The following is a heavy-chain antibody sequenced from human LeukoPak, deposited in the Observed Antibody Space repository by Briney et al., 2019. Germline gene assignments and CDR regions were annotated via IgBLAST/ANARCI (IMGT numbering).Heavy chain of an antibody. CDR3: ARERGAFRPHYFDY. J-gene: IGHJ4*02. D-gene: IGHD3-3*02. Sequence: GGSLRLSFAASGFIVSSNYMSWVRQAPGRGLEWVSVIYSGSSTYYAASEKGRFTISRDNSKNTLYHQMNSLRAEDTAVYYCARERGAFRPHYFDYWGQGTLVTVSS. CDR2: IYSGSST. CDR1: GFIVSSNY. V-gene: IGHV3-66*02.